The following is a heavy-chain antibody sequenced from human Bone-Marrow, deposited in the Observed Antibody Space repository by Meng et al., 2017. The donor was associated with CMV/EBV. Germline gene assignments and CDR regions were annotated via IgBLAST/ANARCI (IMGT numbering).Heavy chain of an antibody. V-gene: IGHV4-34*01. J-gene: IGHJ6*02. CDR3: ARGRYCSSTSCYWAPYYYYYGMDV. Sequence: WTPPPPGTGLAWIGYINHSGSTNSNPSLTRRVTISVDPSKNQFSLKLSSVTAADTAVYYCARGRYCSSTSCYWAPYYYYYGMDVWGQGTTVTVSS. D-gene: IGHD2-2*01. CDR2: INHSGST.